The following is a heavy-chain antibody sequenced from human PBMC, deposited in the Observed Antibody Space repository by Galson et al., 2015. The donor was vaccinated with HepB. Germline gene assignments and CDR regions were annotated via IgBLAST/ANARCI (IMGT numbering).Heavy chain of an antibody. V-gene: IGHV3-7*03. CDR1: GFRFSDYW. D-gene: IGHD3-3*01. CDR3: VRDRGFGVDDY. Sequence: SLRLSCAASGFRFSDYWMSWVCQAPGKGPEWVANMKTEGFVIRYADSVRGRFTISRDNPKNSMYLQMDSLRVEDTAVYYCVRDRGFGVDDYWGQGTLVTVSS. CDR2: MKTEGFVI. J-gene: IGHJ4*02.